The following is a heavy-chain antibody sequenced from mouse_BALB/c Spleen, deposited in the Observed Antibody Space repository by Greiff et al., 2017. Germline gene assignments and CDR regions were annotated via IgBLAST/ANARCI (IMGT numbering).Heavy chain of an antibody. CDR1: GYTFTSYN. CDR2: IYPGNGDT. D-gene: IGHD2-2*01. Sequence: QVQLQQPGAELVKPGASVKMSCKASGYTFTSYNMHWVKQTPGQGLEWIGAIYPGNGDTSYNQKFKGKATLTADKSSSTAYMQLSSLTSEDSAVYYCARGYGYLAWFAYWGQGTLVTVSA. J-gene: IGHJ3*01. V-gene: IGHV1-12*01. CDR3: ARGYGYLAWFAY.